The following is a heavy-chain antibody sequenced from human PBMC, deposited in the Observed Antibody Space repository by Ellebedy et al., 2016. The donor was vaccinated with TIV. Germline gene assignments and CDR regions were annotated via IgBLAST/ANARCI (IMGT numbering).Heavy chain of an antibody. Sequence: GSLRLXXAVSGGSFSGYYWSWIRQPPGKGLEWIGEINHSGSTNYNPSLKSRVTISVDTSKNQFSLKLSSVTAADTAVYYCARVGGHLWFGGKGWFDPWGQGTLVTVSS. V-gene: IGHV4-34*01. CDR1: GGSFSGYY. J-gene: IGHJ5*02. D-gene: IGHD3-10*01. CDR3: ARVGGHLWFGGKGWFDP. CDR2: INHSGST.